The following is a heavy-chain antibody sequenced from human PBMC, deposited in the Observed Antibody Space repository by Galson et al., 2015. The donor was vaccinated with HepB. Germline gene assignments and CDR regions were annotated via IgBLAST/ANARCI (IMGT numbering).Heavy chain of an antibody. CDR3: ATYSTVTPLDAFDI. J-gene: IGHJ3*02. D-gene: IGHD4-17*01. Sequence: SLRLSCAASGFKFNDYYMSWIRQAPGKGLEWVSYISSNSYYTNYADSVKGRFTISRDNAKNSLYLRMNSLRAEDTAVYYCATYSTVTPLDAFDIWGQGTMVTVSS. V-gene: IGHV3-11*03. CDR2: ISSNSYYT. CDR1: GFKFNDYY.